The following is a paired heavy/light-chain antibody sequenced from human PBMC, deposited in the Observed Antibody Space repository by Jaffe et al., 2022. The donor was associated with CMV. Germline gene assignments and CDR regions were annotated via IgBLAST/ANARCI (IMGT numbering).Heavy chain of an antibody. CDR2: ISGSGGST. Sequence: EVQLVESGGGLVQPGGSLRLSCAASGFTFSSYAMSWVRQAPGKGLEWVSAISGSGGSTYYADSVKGRFTISRDNSKNTLYLQMNSLRAEDTAVYYCANPLGGPTNFDYYYYYMDVWGKGTTVTVSS. V-gene: IGHV3-23*04. J-gene: IGHJ6*03. CDR1: GFTFSSYA. CDR3: ANPLGGPTNFDYYYYYMDV. D-gene: IGHD7-27*01.
Light chain of an antibody. J-gene: IGLJ2*01. CDR3: QSYDSSLSGSYVV. CDR2: GNS. Sequence: QSVLTQPPSVSGAPGQRVTISCTGSSSNIGAGYDVHWYQQLPGTAPKLLIYGNSNRPSGVPDRFSGSKSGTSASLAITGLQAEDEADYYCQSYDSSLSGSYVVFGGGTKLTVL. V-gene: IGLV1-40*01. CDR1: SSNIGAGYD.